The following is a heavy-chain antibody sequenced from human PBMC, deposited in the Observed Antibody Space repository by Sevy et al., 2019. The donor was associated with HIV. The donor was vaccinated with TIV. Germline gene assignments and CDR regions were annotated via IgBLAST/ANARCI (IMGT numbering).Heavy chain of an antibody. D-gene: IGHD1-26*01. J-gene: IGHJ4*02. CDR1: GFTFSSYS. Sequence: GGSLRLSCAASGFTFSSYSMNWVRQAPGKGLEWVSSISSSSSYIYYAHSVKGRFTISRDNAKNSLYLQMNSLRAEDTAVYYCARDGPGGSYFIFSDDYWGQGTLVTVSS. CDR2: ISSSSSYI. V-gene: IGHV3-21*01. CDR3: ARDGPGGSYFIFSDDY.